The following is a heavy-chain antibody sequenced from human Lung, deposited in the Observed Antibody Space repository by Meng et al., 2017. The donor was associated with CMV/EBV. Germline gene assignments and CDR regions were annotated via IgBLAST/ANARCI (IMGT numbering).Heavy chain of an antibody. CDR1: GFIFSNYG. D-gene: IGHD4-11*01. Sequence: GGSLRLXXAASGFIFSNYGMSWVRQAPGKRPEWLSGISGSGGRTYYAEYIKGRFTISRDNSKNTIYLQMDNLRAEDTAVYYCAKDRGDYSNFRFDPWGQGTXVTVSS. CDR3: AKDRGDYSNFRFDP. J-gene: IGHJ5*02. CDR2: ISGSGGRT. V-gene: IGHV3-23*01.